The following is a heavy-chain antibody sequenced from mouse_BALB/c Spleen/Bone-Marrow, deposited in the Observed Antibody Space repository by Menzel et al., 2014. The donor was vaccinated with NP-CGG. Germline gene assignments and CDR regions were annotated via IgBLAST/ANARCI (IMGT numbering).Heavy chain of an antibody. J-gene: IGHJ2*01. CDR2: IDPSDSYT. CDR3: ARGLYGNSGY. CDR1: GYTFTSYW. D-gene: IGHD2-1*01. Sequence: VQLQQSGAELVKPGASVKLSCKASGYTFTSYWMHWVKQRPGQGLEWIGEIDPSDSYTNYNQKFKGKGTLTVDKSSSTAYMQLSSLTSEDAAVYYCARGLYGNSGYWGQGTTLTVSS. V-gene: IGHV1-69*02.